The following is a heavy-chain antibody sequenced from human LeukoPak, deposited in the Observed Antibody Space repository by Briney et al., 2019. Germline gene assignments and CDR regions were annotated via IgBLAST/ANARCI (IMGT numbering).Heavy chain of an antibody. V-gene: IGHV3-11*03. CDR1: GFTFCDYY. CDR2: ISSSSSYT. D-gene: IGHD3-10*01. J-gene: IGHJ4*02. Sequence: PGGSLRLSCAPCGFTFCDYYMSLIRQAPGKGLEWVSYISSSSSYTNYADSVKGRFTISRDNAKNSLYLQMNSLRAEDTAVYYCARPRGNGSGRPLDYWGQGTLVTVSS. CDR3: ARPRGNGSGRPLDY.